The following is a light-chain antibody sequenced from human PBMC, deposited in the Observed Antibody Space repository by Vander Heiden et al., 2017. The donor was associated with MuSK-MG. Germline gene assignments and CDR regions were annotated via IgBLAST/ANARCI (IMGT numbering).Light chain of an antibody. Sequence: SYDLTHPPSVSVSPGQTASITCYGDKLGDKYACWYQQKPGHSPVLVSYQDSKRPSGIPERFAASNSGTTATTTTSGTQAMDEAYYYCPEWDSSTQGVFGGGTKLTVL. CDR1: KLGDKY. V-gene: IGLV3-1*01. CDR2: QDS. J-gene: IGLJ2*01. CDR3: PEWDSSTQGV.